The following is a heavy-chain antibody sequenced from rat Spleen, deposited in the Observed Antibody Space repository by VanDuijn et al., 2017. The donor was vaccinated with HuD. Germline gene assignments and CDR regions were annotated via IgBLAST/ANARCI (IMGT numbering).Heavy chain of an antibody. CDR1: AYSIISSYR. Sequence: EVRLQESGPGLVKPSQSLSLTCSVTAYSIISSYRWNWIRKFPGNKLEWMGHINSAGTTTHNPSLKSRISITRDTSKNQFFLQVDSVSTEDTATYYCARSRYNNYVMDAWGQGASVTVSA. D-gene: IGHD1-10*01. CDR2: INSAGTT. J-gene: IGHJ4*01. CDR3: ARSRYNNYVMDA. V-gene: IGHV3-3*01.